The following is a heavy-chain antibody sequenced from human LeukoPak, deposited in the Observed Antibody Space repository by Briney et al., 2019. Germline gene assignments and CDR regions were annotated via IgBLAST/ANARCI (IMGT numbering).Heavy chain of an antibody. D-gene: IGHD6-13*01. J-gene: IGHJ4*02. CDR1: GYTFTSNY. Sequence: ASVKVSCKALGYTFTSNYMHWVRQAPGQGPEWMGIINPSGGSTSYAQKFQGRVTMTRDMSTSTVYMELSSLRSEDTAVYYCARDSSSSNGDYWGQGTLVTVSS. CDR3: ARDSSSSNGDY. CDR2: INPSGGST. V-gene: IGHV1-46*01.